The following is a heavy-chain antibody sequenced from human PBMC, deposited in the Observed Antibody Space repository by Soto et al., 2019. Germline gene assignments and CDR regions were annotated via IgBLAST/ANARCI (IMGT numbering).Heavy chain of an antibody. CDR2: ISAHNDET. D-gene: IGHD1-1*01. V-gene: IGHV1-18*01. Sequence: QVHLVQSGAEVKKPGASVKVSCKCSGYTFTSYGITWVRQAPGQGLEWMGWISAHNDETDYAQKVQGRVTVTRDTSSSTAYMELRSLSSDDTAVYYCARGRYGDYWGQGALVTVSS. CDR1: GYTFTSYG. J-gene: IGHJ4*02. CDR3: ARGRYGDY.